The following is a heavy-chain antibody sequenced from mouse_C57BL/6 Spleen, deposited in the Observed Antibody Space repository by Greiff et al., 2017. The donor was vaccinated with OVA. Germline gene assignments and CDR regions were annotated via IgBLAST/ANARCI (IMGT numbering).Heavy chain of an antibody. CDR2: IDPSDSYT. CDR3: ARRNYYGSSRDYYAMDY. Sequence: VQLQQSGAELVKPGASVKLSCKASGYTFTSYWMQWVKQRPGQGLEWIGEIDPSDSYTNYNQKFKGKATLTVDTSSSTAYMQLSSLTSEDSAVYYCARRNYYGSSRDYYAMDYWGQGTSVTVSS. D-gene: IGHD1-1*01. V-gene: IGHV1-50*01. CDR1: GYTFTSYW. J-gene: IGHJ4*01.